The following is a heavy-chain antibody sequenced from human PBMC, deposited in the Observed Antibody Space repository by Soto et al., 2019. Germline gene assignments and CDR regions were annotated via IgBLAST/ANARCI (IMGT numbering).Heavy chain of an antibody. D-gene: IGHD3-22*01. J-gene: IGHJ2*01. V-gene: IGHV1-18*01. CDR1: GYTFTSYG. CDR2: IRAYNGNI. Sequence: QVQLVQSGAEVKKPGASVKVSCKASGYTFTSYGISWVRQAPGQGLEWMGWIRAYNGNINYAQKLQGRVTMTTDTSTSTAYMELRSLRSDDTAGYYCARSGNTMILGSYWYFDLWCRGTLVTVSS. CDR3: ARSGNTMILGSYWYFDL.